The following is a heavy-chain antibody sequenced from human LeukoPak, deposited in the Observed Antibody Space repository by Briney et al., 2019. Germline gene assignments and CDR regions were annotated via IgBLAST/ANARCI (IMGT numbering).Heavy chain of an antibody. D-gene: IGHD5-12*01. V-gene: IGHV3-30*02. J-gene: IGHJ3*02. CDR2: IRYDGSNK. CDR1: GFTFSSYG. Sequence: PGGSLRLSCAASGFTFSSYGMHWVRQAPGKGLEWVAFIRYDGSNKYYADSVKGRFTISRDNSKNTLYLQMNSLRADDTAVYYCTKGYSGYDYAFDIWGQGTMVTVSS. CDR3: TKGYSGYDYAFDI.